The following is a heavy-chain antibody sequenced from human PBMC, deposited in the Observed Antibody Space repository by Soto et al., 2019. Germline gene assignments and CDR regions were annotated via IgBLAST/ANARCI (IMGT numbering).Heavy chain of an antibody. CDR2: IIPIFDTT. CDR3: AKEGYYYGSGSPYGMDV. D-gene: IGHD3-10*01. J-gene: IGHJ6*02. Sequence: SVKGSCKASGGTFSSYAISWVRQAPGQGLEWMGGIIPIFDTTHYAQNFQGRVTITADESTSTAYMALSSLRSEDTAVYYCAKEGYYYGSGSPYGMDVWGQGTTVTVSS. CDR1: GGTFSSYA. V-gene: IGHV1-69*13.